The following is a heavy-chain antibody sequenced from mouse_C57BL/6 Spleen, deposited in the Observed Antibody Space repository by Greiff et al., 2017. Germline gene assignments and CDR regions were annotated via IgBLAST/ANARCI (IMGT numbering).Heavy chain of an antibody. V-gene: IGHV5-4*01. J-gene: IGHJ2*01. D-gene: IGHD1-1*01. CDR1: GFSFSSYA. CDR2: ISDGGSYT. CDR3: ARDVYGSNYFDY. Sequence: EVMLVESGGGLVKPGGSLKLSCAASGFSFSSYAMSWVRQTPEKRLEWVATISDGGSYTYYPDNVKGRFTISRDNAKNSLYLQMSQLKSEDTAMYYCARDVYGSNYFDYWGQGTTLTVSS.